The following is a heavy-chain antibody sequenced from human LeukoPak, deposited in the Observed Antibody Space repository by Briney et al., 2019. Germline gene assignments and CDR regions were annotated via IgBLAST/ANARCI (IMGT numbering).Heavy chain of an antibody. CDR2: MNPNSGNT. CDR1: GYTFTSYD. Sequence: GASVKVSCKASGYTFTSYDINWVRQATGQGLEWMGWMNPNSGNTGYAQKFQGRVTITRNTSISTAYMELSSLRSEDTAVYYCAREGCSSSYYYMDVWGKGTTVTISS. J-gene: IGHJ6*03. V-gene: IGHV1-8*03. CDR3: AREGCSSSYYYMDV. D-gene: IGHD6-6*01.